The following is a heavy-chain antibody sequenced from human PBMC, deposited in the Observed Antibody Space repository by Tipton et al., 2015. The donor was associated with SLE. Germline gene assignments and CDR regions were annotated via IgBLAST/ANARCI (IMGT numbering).Heavy chain of an antibody. CDR1: GGSISSGDYY. J-gene: IGHJ6*03. CDR2: INHSGST. D-gene: IGHD3-10*01. CDR3: ARDLGEGYMDV. Sequence: TLSLTCTVSGGSISSGDYYWSWIRQPPGKGLEWIGEINHSGSTNYNPSLKSRVTISVDTSKNQFSLKLNSVTAADTAVYYCARDLGEGYMDVWGKGTTVTVSS. V-gene: IGHV4-61*08.